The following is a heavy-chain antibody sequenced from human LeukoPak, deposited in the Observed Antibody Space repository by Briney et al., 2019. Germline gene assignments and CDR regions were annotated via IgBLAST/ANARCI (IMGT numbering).Heavy chain of an antibody. J-gene: IGHJ3*02. CDR2: INPSGGST. V-gene: IGHV1-46*01. D-gene: IGHD2-2*01. Sequence: GASVKVSCKASGYTFTNYYIHWVRQAPGQGLECMGIINPSGGSTSYAQKFQGRVTMTRDMSTSTVYMELSSLRSEDTAVYYCARGPLAHCSSTSCYSWVAFDIWGQGTMVTVSS. CDR3: ARGPLAHCSSTSCYSWVAFDI. CDR1: GYTFTNYY.